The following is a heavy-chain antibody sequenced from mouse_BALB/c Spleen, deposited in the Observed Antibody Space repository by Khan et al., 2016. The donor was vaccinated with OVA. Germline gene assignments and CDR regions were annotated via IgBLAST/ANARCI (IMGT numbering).Heavy chain of an antibody. CDR3: GRDGAYHRNDGWFAY. Sequence: VKLLESGAELARPGASVKMSCKASGYTFTSYTIHWIKLRPGQGLEWIGYINPSNGYTNYNQKFKDKATLTTDKSSTTAYMELSSLTSDDSALYNCGRDGAYHRNDGWFAYWGQGTLVTVSA. CDR2: INPSNGYT. V-gene: IGHV1-4*01. CDR1: GYTFTSYT. D-gene: IGHD2-14*01. J-gene: IGHJ3*01.